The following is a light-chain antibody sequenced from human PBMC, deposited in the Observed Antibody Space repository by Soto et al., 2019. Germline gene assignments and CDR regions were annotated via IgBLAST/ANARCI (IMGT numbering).Light chain of an antibody. CDR2: GAS. CDR1: QSVSSIY. Sequence: EIVLTQSPGTLSLSPGERATLSCRASQSVSSIYLSWFQQKPGQAPRLLIYGASSRATGIPDRFSGSGSGTDFPLTISRLEPEDFAVYYCQQYGNSFTFGPGTRVDIK. J-gene: IGKJ3*01. V-gene: IGKV3-20*01. CDR3: QQYGNSFT.